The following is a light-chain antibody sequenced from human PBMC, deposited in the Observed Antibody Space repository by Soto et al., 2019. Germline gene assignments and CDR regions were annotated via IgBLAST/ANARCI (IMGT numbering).Light chain of an antibody. J-gene: IGLJ3*02. CDR3: CSYAGRSTWV. CDR1: SSDVGNYNL. CDR2: EGT. Sequence: QSALTQPASVSGSPGQSITISCTGTSSDVGNYNLVSWYQQHPGKAPKLMIYEGTKRPSGVSNRFSGSKSGNTASLTISGLQAEDEADYYCCSYAGRSTWVFGGGTQLTVL. V-gene: IGLV2-23*01.